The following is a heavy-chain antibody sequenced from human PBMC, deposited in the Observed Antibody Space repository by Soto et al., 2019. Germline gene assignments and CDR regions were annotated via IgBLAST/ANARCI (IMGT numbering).Heavy chain of an antibody. Sequence: ASETLSLTCTVSGGSISSYYWSWIRQPPGKGLEWIGYIYYSGSTNYNPSLKSRVTISVDTSKNQFSLKLSSVTAADTAVYYCALGDSSGWYHSRFRFDPWGQGTLVTVSS. V-gene: IGHV4-59*01. J-gene: IGHJ5*02. CDR3: ALGDSSGWYHSRFRFDP. CDR1: GGSISSYY. D-gene: IGHD6-19*01. CDR2: IYYSGST.